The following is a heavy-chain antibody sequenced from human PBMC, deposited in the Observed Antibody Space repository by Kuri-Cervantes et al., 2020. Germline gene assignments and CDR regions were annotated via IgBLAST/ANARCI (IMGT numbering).Heavy chain of an antibody. CDR3: ARDLRGYCSSTSCSYYYYGMDV. V-gene: IGHV1-2*02. CDR2: INPNSGGT. CDR1: GYTFTGYY. Sequence: ASVKVSCKASGYTFTGYYMHWVRQAPGQGLEWMGWINPNSGGTNYAQKFQGRVTMTRDTSISIAYMELSRLRSDDTAVYYCARDLRGYCSSTSCSYYYYGMDVWGQGTTVTVSS. D-gene: IGHD2-2*01. J-gene: IGHJ6*02.